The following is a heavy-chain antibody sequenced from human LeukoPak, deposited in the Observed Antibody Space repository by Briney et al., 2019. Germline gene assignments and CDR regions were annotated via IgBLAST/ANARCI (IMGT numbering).Heavy chain of an antibody. CDR3: AREIVIDY. V-gene: IGHV3-21*01. Sequence: GGSLRLFCAASGFTFSSYSMNWVRQAPGKGLEWVSSISSTSTYMYYADSVMGQFTISRDNAKNSLYLQMNSLRAEDTAVYYCAREIVIDYWGQGTLVSVSS. CDR1: GFTFSSYS. CDR2: ISSTSTYM. D-gene: IGHD3-16*02. J-gene: IGHJ4*02.